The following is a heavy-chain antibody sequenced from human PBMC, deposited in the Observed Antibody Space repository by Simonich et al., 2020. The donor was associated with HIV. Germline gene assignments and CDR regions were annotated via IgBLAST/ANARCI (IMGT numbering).Heavy chain of an antibody. J-gene: IGHJ4*02. D-gene: IGHD6-6*01. Sequence: EVQLVESGGGLVQPGRSLRLSCAASGFTFDDYAMHWVRQAQGKGREGVSGISRNSGSIGNADSVKGRFTISRDNAKNSLYLQMNSLRAEDMALYYCAKDRYSSSSGSFDYWGQGTLVTVSS. CDR2: ISRNSGSI. CDR1: GFTFDDYA. CDR3: AKDRYSSSSGSFDY. V-gene: IGHV3-9*03.